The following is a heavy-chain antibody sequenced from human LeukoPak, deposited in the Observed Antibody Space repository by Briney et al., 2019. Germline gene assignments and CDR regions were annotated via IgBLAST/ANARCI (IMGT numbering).Heavy chain of an antibody. D-gene: IGHD4-4*01. Sequence: GESLKISCKGSGYSFTSYWIGWVRPMPGKGLEWMGIIYPGDSDTRYSPSFQGQVTISADKSISTAYLQWSSLKASDTAMYYCARPLWATVTTSDGMDVWGQGTTVTVSS. CDR1: GYSFTSYW. CDR3: ARPLWATVTTSDGMDV. J-gene: IGHJ6*02. CDR2: IYPGDSDT. V-gene: IGHV5-51*01.